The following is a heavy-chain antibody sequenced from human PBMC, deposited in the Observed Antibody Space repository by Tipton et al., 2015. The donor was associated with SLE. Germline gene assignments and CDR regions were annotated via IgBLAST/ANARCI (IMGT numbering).Heavy chain of an antibody. D-gene: IGHD2-21*02. CDR3: ARGFTYCGGDCYRGMDYSGMDV. Sequence: QSGAEVKKPGASVKVSCKASGYTFTSYGISWVRQAPGQGLEWMGWISVYNGNTNYAQKLQDRVIMTTDISTTTAYMELTSLTSDDTADYYCARGFTYCGGDCYRGMDYSGMDVWGQGTTVTVSS. V-gene: IGHV1-18*01. J-gene: IGHJ6*02. CDR2: ISVYNGNT. CDR1: GYTFTSYG.